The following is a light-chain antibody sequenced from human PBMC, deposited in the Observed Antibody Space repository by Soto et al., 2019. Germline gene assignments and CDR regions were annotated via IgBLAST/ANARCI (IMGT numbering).Light chain of an antibody. CDR1: RDINRN. V-gene: IGKV3D-15*01. CDR3: QQYNNWPQ. Sequence: EVAMTQSPGTLSVSLGASVTLNCRASRDINRNLAWYQQVPGQSPRLLIFGASSRAAGVPARVSVSGSGTDFTLTITNVQSEDSAMDDCQQYNNWPQFGQGTRLEIK. CDR2: GAS. J-gene: IGKJ5*01.